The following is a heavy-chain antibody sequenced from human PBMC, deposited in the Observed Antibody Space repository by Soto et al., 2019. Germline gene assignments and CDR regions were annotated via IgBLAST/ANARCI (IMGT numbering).Heavy chain of an antibody. V-gene: IGHV3-23*01. J-gene: IGHJ4*02. Sequence: EVQLLESGGGLVQPGGSLRLSCAASGFTFSNYAMNWVRQAPGKGLEWVSTLHRSGRITYYADSVKGRFTISRDNSKNTLYLEMNSLRAADTAVYFCAKEVAEYYDSSHNVDCWGRRTLATVSS. D-gene: IGHD3-22*01. CDR2: LHRSGRIT. CDR3: AKEVAEYYDSSHNVDC. CDR1: GFTFSNYA.